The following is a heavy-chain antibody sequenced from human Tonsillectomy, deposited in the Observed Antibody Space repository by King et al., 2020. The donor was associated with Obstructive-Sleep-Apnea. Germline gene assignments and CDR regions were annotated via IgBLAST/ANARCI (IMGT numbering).Heavy chain of an antibody. CDR3: ARDPGYTYVFLPFDS. D-gene: IGHD5-18*01. V-gene: IGHV1-69*12. J-gene: IGHJ4*02. CDR2: IITLFGTA. CDR1: GGTFSSYA. Sequence: QLVQSGAEVKKPGSSVKVSCKASGGTFSSYAIRWVRQAPGQGLEWMGGIITLFGTANYAQKVQGRATITADESTSTAYMELNSLKSDDTAIYYCARDPGYTYVFLPFDSWGQGTLVTVSS.